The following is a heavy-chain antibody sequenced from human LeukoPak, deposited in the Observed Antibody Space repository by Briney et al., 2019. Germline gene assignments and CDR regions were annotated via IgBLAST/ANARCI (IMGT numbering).Heavy chain of an antibody. Sequence: PGGSLRLSCAASGFTFSSYEMNWVRQAPGKGLEWVSYISSSGSTIYYADSVKGRFTISRDNSKNTLYLQMNSLRAEDTAVYYCAKGSRSSWYKDYYFDYWGQGTLVTVSS. CDR2: ISSSGSTI. CDR3: AKGSRSSWYKDYYFDY. D-gene: IGHD6-13*01. V-gene: IGHV3-48*03. J-gene: IGHJ4*02. CDR1: GFTFSSYE.